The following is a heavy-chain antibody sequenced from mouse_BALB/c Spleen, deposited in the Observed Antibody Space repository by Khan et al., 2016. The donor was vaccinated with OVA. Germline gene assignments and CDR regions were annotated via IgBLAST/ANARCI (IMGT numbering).Heavy chain of an antibody. CDR3: AITYYCGGSDCFDY. CDR2: IDPYNGGT. D-gene: IGHD1-1*01. Sequence: VQLKQSGPELVKPGASVKVSCKASGYSFTDYNMLWVKQSHGQSLEWIGYIDPYNGGTSYNQKFKGKATLTVDKSSSTAFMHLSSLTSEDSAVFYCAITYYCGGSDCFDYWGQGTTLTVSS. CDR1: GYSFTDYN. V-gene: IGHV1S135*01. J-gene: IGHJ2*01.